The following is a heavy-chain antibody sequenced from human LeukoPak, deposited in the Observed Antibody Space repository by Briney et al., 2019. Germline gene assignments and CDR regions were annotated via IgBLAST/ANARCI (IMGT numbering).Heavy chain of an antibody. V-gene: IGHV4-30-2*01. D-gene: IGHD6-19*01. J-gene: IGHJ6*03. CDR1: GGSISSGAYY. Sequence: SETLSLTCAVSGGSISSGAYYWSWIRQPPGKGLEWIGYIYHSGSTYYNSSLKSRVTMSVDTSKNQFSLKLSSVTAADTAVYYCARAHSSGWDYYYYYYMDVWGKGTTVTVSS. CDR2: IYHSGST. CDR3: ARAHSSGWDYYYYYYMDV.